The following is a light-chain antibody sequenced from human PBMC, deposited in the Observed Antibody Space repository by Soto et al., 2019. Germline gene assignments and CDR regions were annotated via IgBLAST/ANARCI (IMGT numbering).Light chain of an antibody. CDR2: GAS. V-gene: IGKV3-20*01. Sequence: EIVLTQSPGTLSLSPGEGSTLSFRAGQNIHTNLAWYQQKPGQAPRLLIYGASTRATGIPDRFSGSGSGTDFTLTISRLEPEDFAVYYCQQYDSSPRTFGQGTKVDI. CDR1: QNIHTN. J-gene: IGKJ1*01. CDR3: QQYDSSPRT.